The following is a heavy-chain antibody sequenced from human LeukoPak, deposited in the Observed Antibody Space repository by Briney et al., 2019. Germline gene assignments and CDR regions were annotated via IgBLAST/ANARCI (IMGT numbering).Heavy chain of an antibody. CDR1: GFTFSSYA. J-gene: IGHJ4*02. V-gene: IGHV3-30*14. CDR2: ISYDGCNK. Sequence: GGSLRLACAASGFTFSSYAMQWVRQAQGKGLEGVAVISYDGCNKYYADSVKGRFTISRENAKNSLYLQMNSLRAGDTAVYYCARGAVAGTTGYYFDYWGQGTLVTVSS. D-gene: IGHD6-19*01. CDR3: ARGAVAGTTGYYFDY.